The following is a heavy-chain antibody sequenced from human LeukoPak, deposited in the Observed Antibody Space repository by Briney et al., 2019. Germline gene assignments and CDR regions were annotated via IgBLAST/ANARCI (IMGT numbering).Heavy chain of an antibody. Sequence: GGSLRLSCAASGFTFSNYWMSWVRQAPGKGLEWLANINQDGSEIYYVDSVKGRFTISRDNSKNTVYLQMKSLRTEDTAIYYCAREDALDYWGRGTLVTVSS. CDR3: AREDALDY. D-gene: IGHD2-8*01. V-gene: IGHV3-7*03. CDR1: GFTFSNYW. CDR2: INQDGSEI. J-gene: IGHJ4*02.